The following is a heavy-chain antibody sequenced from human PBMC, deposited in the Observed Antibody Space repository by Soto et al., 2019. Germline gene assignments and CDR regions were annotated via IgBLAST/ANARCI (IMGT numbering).Heavy chain of an antibody. J-gene: IGHJ4*02. CDR1: GYTFTSYA. D-gene: IGHD3-16*02. CDR3: ARKRLGEFSPQVGPFDN. CDR2: ISAYNGNR. Sequence: QVQLVQSGAEVKKPGASVKVSCKASGYTFTSYAISWVRQAPGQGLEWMGWISAYNGNRIYAQKSLDRVTMTTDTSTSTTYMELRGLRSDDTAVYYSARKRLGEFSPQVGPFDNWGQGTLVTVSS. V-gene: IGHV1-18*01.